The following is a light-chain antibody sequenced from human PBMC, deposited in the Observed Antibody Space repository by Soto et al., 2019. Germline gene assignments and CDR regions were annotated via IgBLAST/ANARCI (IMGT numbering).Light chain of an antibody. CDR2: AVS. J-gene: IGKJ1*01. CDR1: QSVSSSY. V-gene: IGKV3-20*01. CDR3: KQDVGSPPWT. Sequence: IVLTQSPGTLSLSPGKRATLSCRASQSVSSSYLAWYQQKPGQAPRLLIYAVSTRATGIPDRFSGSGSGTYFTLTISRLAPEDLAVYYCKQDVGSPPWTFGRGTKVEIK.